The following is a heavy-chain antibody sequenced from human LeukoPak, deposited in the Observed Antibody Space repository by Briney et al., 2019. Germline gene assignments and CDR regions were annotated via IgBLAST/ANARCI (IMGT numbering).Heavy chain of an antibody. J-gene: IGHJ4*02. CDR1: GDSISSDDYY. D-gene: IGHD6-13*01. CDR3: ARDRGYSSSWYLDY. Sequence: KSSETLSLTCTVSGDSISSDDYYWSWIRQPAGKGLEWIGRIYTSGSTNYNPSLKSRVTMSVDTSKNQFSLKLSSVTAADTAVYYCARDRGYSSSWYLDYWGQGTLVTVSS. CDR2: IYTSGST. V-gene: IGHV4-61*02.